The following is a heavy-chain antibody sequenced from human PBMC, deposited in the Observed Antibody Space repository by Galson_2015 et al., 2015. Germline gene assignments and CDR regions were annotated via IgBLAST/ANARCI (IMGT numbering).Heavy chain of an antibody. J-gene: IGHJ6*02. CDR2: ISDEGSIK. Sequence: SLRLSCAASGFTFSSWGMHWVRQAPGKGLEWVALISDEGSIKEYADSVKGRFTISRDNSKSTLSLQMNSLRAEDTAIYYCAKDNEGYCSDGHCYSYYYYGMDVWGQGTTVTVSS. CDR1: GFTFSSWG. V-gene: IGHV3-30*18. CDR3: AKDNEGYCSDGHCYSYYYYGMDV. D-gene: IGHD2-15*01.